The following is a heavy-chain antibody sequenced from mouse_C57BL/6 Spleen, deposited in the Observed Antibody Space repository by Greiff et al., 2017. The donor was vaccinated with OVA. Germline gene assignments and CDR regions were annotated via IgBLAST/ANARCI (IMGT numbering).Heavy chain of an antibody. CDR2: IDPETGGT. CDR1: GYTFTDYE. J-gene: IGHJ3*01. D-gene: IGHD2-1*01. CDR3: TRGVDYGNYGAY. Sequence: QVQLQQSGAELVRPGASVTLSCKASGYTFTDYEMHWVKQTPVHGLEWIGAIDPETGGTAYNQKFKGKAILTADKSSSTAYMELRSLTSEDSAVYYCTRGVDYGNYGAYWGQGTLVTVSA. V-gene: IGHV1-15*01.